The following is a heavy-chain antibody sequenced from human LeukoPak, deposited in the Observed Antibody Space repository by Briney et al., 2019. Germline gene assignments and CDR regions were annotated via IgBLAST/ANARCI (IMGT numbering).Heavy chain of an antibody. CDR3: ARILVATIRPTDY. J-gene: IGHJ4*02. Sequence: ASVKVSCKASGYTFTGYYMHWVRQAPGQGLEWMGWINPNSGGTNYAQKFQGRVTMTRDTSISTAYMELSRLRSDDTAVYYCARILVATIRPTDYWGQGTLVTVSS. CDR2: INPNSGGT. V-gene: IGHV1-2*02. CDR1: GYTFTGYY. D-gene: IGHD5-12*01.